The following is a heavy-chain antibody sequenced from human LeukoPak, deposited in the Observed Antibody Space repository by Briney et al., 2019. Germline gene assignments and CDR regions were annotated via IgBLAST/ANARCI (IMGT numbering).Heavy chain of an antibody. Sequence: GEPLKISCKGSGYSFTSYWIGWARQIPGKGLEWMGIIYPGDSDTRYSPSFQGQVTISADKSISTAYLQWSSLKATDTYMYYCARQDNWNYRFDPWGQGTLVTVSS. CDR1: GYSFTSYW. V-gene: IGHV5-51*01. J-gene: IGHJ5*02. CDR2: IYPGDSDT. CDR3: ARQDNWNYRFDP. D-gene: IGHD1-7*01.